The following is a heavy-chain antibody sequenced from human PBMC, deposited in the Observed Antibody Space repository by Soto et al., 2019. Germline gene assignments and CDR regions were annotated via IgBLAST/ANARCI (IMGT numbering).Heavy chain of an antibody. J-gene: IGHJ4*02. V-gene: IGHV1-69*04. D-gene: IGHD2-8*01. CDR1: GGTFSSYT. CDR2: IIPILGIA. CDR3: ARERMGVGDFDY. Sequence: ASVKVSCKASGGTFSSYTISWVRQAPGQGLEWMGRIIPILGIANYAQKFQGRVTITADKSTSTAYMELSSLRSEDTAVYYCARERMGVGDFDYWGQGTLVTVSS.